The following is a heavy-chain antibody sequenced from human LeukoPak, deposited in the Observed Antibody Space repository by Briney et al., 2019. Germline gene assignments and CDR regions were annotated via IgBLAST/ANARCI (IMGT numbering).Heavy chain of an antibody. J-gene: IGHJ4*02. V-gene: IGHV3-23*01. CDR2: ISGSGGST. CDR1: GFTFSDAW. D-gene: IGHD3-10*01. CDR3: AKSGSGSHRFDY. Sequence: PGGSLRLSCAASGFTFSDAWMSWVRQAPRKGLEWVSAISGSGGSTYYADSVKGRFTISRDNSKNTLSLQMNSLRAEDMAVYYCAKSGSGSHRFDYWGQGTLVTVSS.